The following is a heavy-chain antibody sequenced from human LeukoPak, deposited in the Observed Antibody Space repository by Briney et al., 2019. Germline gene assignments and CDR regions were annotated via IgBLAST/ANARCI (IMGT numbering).Heavy chain of an antibody. Sequence: GGSLRLSCTVSGFTVSSNSMSWVRQAPGKGLEWVSFIYTTGNTHNSDSVKGRFTISRDSSKNTLYLQMNSLRAEDTAVYYCARRAGDYSHPYDYWGQRTLVTVSS. CDR1: GFTVSSNS. J-gene: IGHJ4*02. CDR3: ARRAGDYSHPYDY. V-gene: IGHV3-53*01. D-gene: IGHD3-22*01. CDR2: IYTTGNT.